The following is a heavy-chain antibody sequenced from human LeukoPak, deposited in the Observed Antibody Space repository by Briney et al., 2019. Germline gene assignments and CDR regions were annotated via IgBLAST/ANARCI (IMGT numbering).Heavy chain of an antibody. V-gene: IGHV7-4-1*02. CDR1: GYTFTSYA. J-gene: IGHJ4*02. CDR2: INTNTGNP. D-gene: IGHD6-13*01. CDR3: AGIDFGSRSSWFSHDY. Sequence: GASVKVSCKASGYTFTSYAMNWVRQAPGQGLEWMGWINTNTGNPTYAQGFTGRFVFSLDTSVSTAYLQISSLKAEDTAVYYCAGIDFGSRSSWFSHDYWGQGTLVTVSS.